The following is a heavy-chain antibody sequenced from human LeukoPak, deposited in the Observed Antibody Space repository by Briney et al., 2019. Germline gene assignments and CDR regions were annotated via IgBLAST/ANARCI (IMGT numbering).Heavy chain of an antibody. J-gene: IGHJ4*02. Sequence: SVKVSCKASGGTFSSYAISWVRQAPGQGLEWMGGIIPIFGTANYAQKFQGRVTITADESTSTAYMELSSLRSEDTAVYYCARDTNGDYYGSGSYSYWGQGTLVTVSS. CDR2: IIPIFGTA. CDR3: ARDTNGDYYGSGSYSY. D-gene: IGHD3-10*01. V-gene: IGHV1-69*13. CDR1: GGTFSSYA.